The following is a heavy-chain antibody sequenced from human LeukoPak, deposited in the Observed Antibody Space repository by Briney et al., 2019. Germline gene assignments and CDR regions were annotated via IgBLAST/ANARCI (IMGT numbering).Heavy chain of an antibody. D-gene: IGHD3-22*01. Sequence: GASVKVSCKASGYTFTGYYMHWVRQAPGQGLEWMGWINPNSGGTNYAQKFQGWVTMTRDTSISTAYMELSRLRSDDTAVYYCARDTRTVYYYDSSGYYYSAFDIWGQGTMVTVSS. CDR2: INPNSGGT. CDR1: GYTFTGYY. J-gene: IGHJ3*02. CDR3: ARDTRTVYYYDSSGYYYSAFDI. V-gene: IGHV1-2*04.